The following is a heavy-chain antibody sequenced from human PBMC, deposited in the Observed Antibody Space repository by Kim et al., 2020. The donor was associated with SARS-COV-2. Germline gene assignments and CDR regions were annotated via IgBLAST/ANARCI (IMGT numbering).Heavy chain of an antibody. V-gene: IGHV3-23*01. D-gene: IGHD3-10*01. Sequence: GGSLRLSCAASGFTFSSYAMSWVRQAPGKGLEWVSAISGSGGSTYYADSVKGRFTISRDNSKNTLYLQMNSLRAEDTAVYYCAKDPSHYGSGMGYYYYGMDVWGQGTTVTVSS. CDR2: ISGSGGST. CDR3: AKDPSHYGSGMGYYYYGMDV. CDR1: GFTFSSYA. J-gene: IGHJ6*02.